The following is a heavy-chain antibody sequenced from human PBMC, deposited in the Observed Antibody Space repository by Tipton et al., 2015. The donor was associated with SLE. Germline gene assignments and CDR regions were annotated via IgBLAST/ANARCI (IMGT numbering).Heavy chain of an antibody. J-gene: IGHJ5*02. Sequence: TLSLTCSVSGASISNDGHYWSWIRPHPGKGLEWIGYIYYSGSTYYNPSLKSRLSISVDTSKNQFSLNLRYVTAADTAVYYCARVTTNVDPWGQGTLVTVSS. D-gene: IGHD4-11*01. CDR3: ARVTTNVDP. CDR1: GASISNDGHY. V-gene: IGHV4-31*03. CDR2: IYYSGST.